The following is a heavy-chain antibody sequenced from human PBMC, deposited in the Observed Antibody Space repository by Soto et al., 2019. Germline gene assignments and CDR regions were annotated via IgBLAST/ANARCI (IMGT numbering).Heavy chain of an antibody. CDR2: IGTAGDT. J-gene: IGHJ6*02. CDR3: ARVGFNSSSWYYYYYGMDV. CDR1: GFTFSSYD. D-gene: IGHD6-13*01. V-gene: IGHV3-13*01. Sequence: GGSLSLSCAASGFTFSSYDMHWVRQATGKGLEWASAIGTAGDTYYPGSVKGRFTISRENAKNSLYLQMNSLRAEDTAVYYCARVGFNSSSWYYYYYGMDVWGQGTTVTVSS.